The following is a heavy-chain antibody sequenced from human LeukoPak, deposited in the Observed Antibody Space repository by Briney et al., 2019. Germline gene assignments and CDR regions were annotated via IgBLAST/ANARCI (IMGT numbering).Heavy chain of an antibody. CDR3: AKNAATYYYDSSGYYDHFDY. J-gene: IGHJ4*02. Sequence: GGSLRLSCPTSGFAFSSFGMHWVRQATGKGLEWVGFIRYDGTIKYYADSVKGRFTISRDNSKNTLYLQMNSLRADDTAVYYCAKNAATYYYDSSGYYDHFDYWGQGTLVTVSS. CDR1: GFAFSSFG. D-gene: IGHD3-22*01. CDR2: IRYDGTIK. V-gene: IGHV3-30*02.